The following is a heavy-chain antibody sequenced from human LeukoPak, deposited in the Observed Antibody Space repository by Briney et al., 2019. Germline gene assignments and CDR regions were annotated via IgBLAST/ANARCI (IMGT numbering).Heavy chain of an antibody. J-gene: IGHJ4*02. D-gene: IGHD3-9*01. V-gene: IGHV4-61*02. CDR1: GGSISSGSYY. Sequence: SETLSLTCTVSGGSISSGSYYWSWIRQPAGKGLEWIGRIYTSGSTNYNPSLKSRVTISVDTSKNQFSLKLSSVTAADTAVYYCARLGGYDSLTVDYWGQGTLVTVSS. CDR3: ARLGGYDSLTVDY. CDR2: IYTSGST.